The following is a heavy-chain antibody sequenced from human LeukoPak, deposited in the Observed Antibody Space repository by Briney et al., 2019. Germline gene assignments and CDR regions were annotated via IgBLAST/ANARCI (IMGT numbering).Heavy chain of an antibody. CDR2: IKQDGSEK. D-gene: IGHD6-25*01. CDR1: GFTFSSYW. V-gene: IGHV3-7*01. Sequence: GGSLRLSCAASGFTFSSYWMSWVRQAPGKGLEWVANIKQDGSEKYYVDSVKGRFTISRDNAKNSLYLQMNRLRAEDTAVYYCARGGRKQRLAQDRNDYWGQGTLVTVSS. CDR3: ARGGRKQRLAQDRNDY. J-gene: IGHJ4*02.